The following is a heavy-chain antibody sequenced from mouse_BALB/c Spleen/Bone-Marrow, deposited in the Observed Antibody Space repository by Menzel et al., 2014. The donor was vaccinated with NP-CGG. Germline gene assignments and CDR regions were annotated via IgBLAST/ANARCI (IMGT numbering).Heavy chain of an antibody. V-gene: IGHV1S137*01. J-gene: IGHJ4*01. CDR3: ARGGSSGLYYYAMDY. Sequence: VQLQESGAELVRPGASVKISCKGSGYTFTDYAMHWVKQSHAKSLEWIGVISPYYVDGGYNQKFKGKATMTIDNSSSTAYMELTRLTSEDSAIYYCARGGSSGLYYYAMDYWGQGTSVTVSS. CDR2: ISPYYVDG. D-gene: IGHD3-1*01. CDR1: GYTFTDYA.